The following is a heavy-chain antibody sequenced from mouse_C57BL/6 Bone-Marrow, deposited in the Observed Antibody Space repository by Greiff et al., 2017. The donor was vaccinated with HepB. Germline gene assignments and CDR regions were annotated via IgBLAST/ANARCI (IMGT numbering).Heavy chain of an antibody. Sequence: EVKVVESGGGLVKPGGSLKLSCAASGFTFSSYAMSWVRQTPEKRLEWVATISDGGSYTYYPDNVKGRFTISRDNAKNNLYLQMSHLKSEDTAMYYCARVDYGSRSAWFAYWGQGTLVTVSA. CDR2: ISDGGSYT. CDR1: GFTFSSYA. CDR3: ARVDYGSRSAWFAY. D-gene: IGHD1-1*01. V-gene: IGHV5-4*03. J-gene: IGHJ3*01.